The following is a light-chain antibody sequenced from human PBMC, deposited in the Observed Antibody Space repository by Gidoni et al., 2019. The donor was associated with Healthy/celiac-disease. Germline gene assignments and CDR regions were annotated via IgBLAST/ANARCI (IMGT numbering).Light chain of an antibody. J-gene: IGLJ1*01. CDR3: LLSYRGARPV. V-gene: IGLV7-46*01. CDR1: TESFTSGHY. Sequence: HAFVTQEPSLTVSPGGTVTLTCGSSTESFTSGHYPYWFKPTPGQSPRTLIYDTSNKHSCQPSRFSGSLLGGKAALTLSGAKPVDEAEYYCLLSYRGARPVFGTGTKVTVL. CDR2: DTS.